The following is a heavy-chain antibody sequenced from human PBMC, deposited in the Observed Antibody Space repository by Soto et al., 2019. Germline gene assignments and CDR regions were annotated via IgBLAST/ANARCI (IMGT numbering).Heavy chain of an antibody. D-gene: IGHD4-17*01. J-gene: IGHJ5*02. CDR1: GGSISSSNW. CDR2: IYHSGST. Sequence: SETLSLTCAVSGGSISSSNWWSWVRQPPGKGLEWIGKIYHSGSTNYNPSLKSRVTISVDKSKNQFSLKLSSVTAADTAVYYCARVWTTVTNWFDPWGQGTLVTVSS. V-gene: IGHV4-4*02. CDR3: ARVWTTVTNWFDP.